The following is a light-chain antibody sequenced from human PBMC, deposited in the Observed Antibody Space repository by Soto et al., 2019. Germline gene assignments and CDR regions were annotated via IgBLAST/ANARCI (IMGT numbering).Light chain of an antibody. CDR2: KAX. Sequence: DIEMTQSPSSTSASVGDRVTIXCRARQIIISYLNWYQQKPXXTTKLXXXKAXSLESGVPSRFRGSGSGTEFTLTISSLQPDDFATYYCQQYSTYTPRTFGQGTKVDI. CDR1: QIIISY. J-gene: IGKJ1*01. V-gene: IGKV1-5*03. CDR3: QQYSTYTPRT.